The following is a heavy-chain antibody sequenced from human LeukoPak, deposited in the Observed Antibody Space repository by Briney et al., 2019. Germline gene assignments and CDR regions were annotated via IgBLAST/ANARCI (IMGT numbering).Heavy chain of an antibody. CDR1: GFTFTSYA. Sequence: GGSLRLSCAASGFTFTSYAMSGVRQAPGKGLEWVSAISGSGGSTYYADSVKGRFTISRDNSKNTLYLQMNSLRAEDTAVYYCAKDWVSEHPKEFDYWGQGTLVTVSS. CDR2: ISGSGGST. D-gene: IGHD1-14*01. J-gene: IGHJ4*02. V-gene: IGHV3-23*01. CDR3: AKDWVSEHPKEFDY.